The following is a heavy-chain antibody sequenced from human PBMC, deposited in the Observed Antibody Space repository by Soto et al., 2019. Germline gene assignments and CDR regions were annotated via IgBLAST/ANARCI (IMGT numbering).Heavy chain of an antibody. CDR1: GFTFSSYA. CDR3: AKDLGSSYGTYYYYGMDV. Sequence: GGSLRLSCAASGFTFSSYAMSWVRQAPGKGLEWVSAISGSGGSTYYADSVKGRFTISRDNSKNTLYLQMNSLRAEDTAVYYCAKDLGSSYGTYYYYGMDVWGQGTTVTVSS. D-gene: IGHD5-18*01. J-gene: IGHJ6*02. CDR2: ISGSGGST. V-gene: IGHV3-23*01.